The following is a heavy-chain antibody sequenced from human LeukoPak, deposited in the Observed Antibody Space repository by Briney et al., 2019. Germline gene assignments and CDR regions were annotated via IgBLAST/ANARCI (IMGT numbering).Heavy chain of an antibody. CDR2: IRSKANSYAT. J-gene: IGHJ4*02. V-gene: IGHV3-73*01. CDR1: GFTFSGSA. CDR3: TRYEYCGGDCYFDY. D-gene: IGHD2-21*02. Sequence: GGSLRLPCAASGFTFSGSAMHWGRQASGKGLEWVGRIRSKANSYATAYAASVKGRFTISRDDSKNTAYLQMNSLKTEDTAVYYCTRYEYCGGDCYFDYWGQGPLVTVSS.